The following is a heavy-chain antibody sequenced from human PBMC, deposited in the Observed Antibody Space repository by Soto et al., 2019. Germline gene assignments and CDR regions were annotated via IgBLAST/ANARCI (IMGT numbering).Heavy chain of an antibody. CDR3: TTDRVYSSSSSAFDI. Sequence: GGSLRLSCAASGFTFSNAWMSWVRQAPGKGLEWVGRIKSKTDGGTTDYAAPVKGRFTISRDDSKNTLYLQMNSLKTEDTAVYYCTTDRVYSSSSSAFDIWGQGTMVTVSS. CDR1: GFTFSNAW. V-gene: IGHV3-15*01. CDR2: IKSKTDGGTT. D-gene: IGHD6-6*01. J-gene: IGHJ3*02.